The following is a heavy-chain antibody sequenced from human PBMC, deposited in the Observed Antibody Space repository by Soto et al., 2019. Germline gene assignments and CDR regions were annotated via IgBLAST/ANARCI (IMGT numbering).Heavy chain of an antibody. Sequence: QVQLVESGVGVVQPGTSLRLTCTASVFTFITYVMHWFRQAPGKGLELVAVIWNNGNKMLYADFVEGRFTISRDNSKTTQYLQMHILRAEDTAVYYCERAAIIVSNDFDMWGHGKMVTV. J-gene: IGHJ3*02. CDR3: ERAAIIVSNDFDM. D-gene: IGHD2-2*01. CDR1: VFTFITYV. V-gene: IGHV3-33*01. CDR2: IWNNGNKM.